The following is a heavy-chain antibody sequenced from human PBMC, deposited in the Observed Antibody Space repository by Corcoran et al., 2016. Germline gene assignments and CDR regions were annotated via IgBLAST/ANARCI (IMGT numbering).Heavy chain of an antibody. CDR3: ARDALSSGTSS. V-gene: IGHV4-4*02. CDR2: IYHSGHT. J-gene: IGHJ5*02. Sequence: QVQLQESGPGLVKPSGTLSLTCAVSGGSISSNGWWTWVRQSPGQGLEWIGAIYHSGHTDYKTSLKSRLTISIDKSRNQFSLRLTSVTAADTAIYYCARDALSSGTSSWGQGTLVTVSS. D-gene: IGHD6-6*01. CDR1: GGSISSNGW.